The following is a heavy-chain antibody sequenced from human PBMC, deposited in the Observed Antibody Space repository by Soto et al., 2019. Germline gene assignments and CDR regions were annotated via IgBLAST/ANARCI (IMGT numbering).Heavy chain of an antibody. CDR2: IYYSVST. CDR3: ARLGQGDSRGYYHFDY. V-gene: IGHV4-30-4*01. Sequence: PSETLSLTCTVSGGSISSGDYYWSWIRQPPGKGLEWIGYIYYSVSTYYNSSLKSRVTISVDTSKNQFYLKLSSVTAADTAIYYCARLGQGDSRGYYHFDYWGQGTPVTVSS. D-gene: IGHD3-22*01. CDR1: GGSISSGDYY. J-gene: IGHJ4*02.